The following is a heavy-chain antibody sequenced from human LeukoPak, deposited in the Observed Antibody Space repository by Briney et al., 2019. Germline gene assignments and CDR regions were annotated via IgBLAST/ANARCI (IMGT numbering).Heavy chain of an antibody. Sequence: ASVKVSCKASGYTFTSYDINWVRQATGQGLEWMGWMNPNSGNTGYAQKFQGRVTMTRNTSISTAYMELSSLRSEDTAVYYCARGLELNFRSWQIAARPYSSSNWGQGTLVTVSS. D-gene: IGHD6-19*01. J-gene: IGHJ4*02. V-gene: IGHV1-8*01. CDR1: GYTFTSYD. CDR2: MNPNSGNT. CDR3: ARGLELNFRSWQIAARPYSSSN.